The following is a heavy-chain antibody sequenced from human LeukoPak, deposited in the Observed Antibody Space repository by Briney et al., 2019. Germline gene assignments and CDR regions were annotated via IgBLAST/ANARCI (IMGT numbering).Heavy chain of an antibody. D-gene: IGHD3-22*01. CDR1: GFTFSSYW. Sequence: PGGSLRLSCAASGFTFSSYWMSWVRQAPGKGLEWVANIKQDGSEKYYVDSVKGRFTISRDNAKNSLYLQMNSLRAEDTAVYYCARGPYYYDSSGYYSFDYWGQGTLVSVSS. CDR3: ARGPYYYDSSGYYSFDY. CDR2: IKQDGSEK. V-gene: IGHV3-7*01. J-gene: IGHJ4*02.